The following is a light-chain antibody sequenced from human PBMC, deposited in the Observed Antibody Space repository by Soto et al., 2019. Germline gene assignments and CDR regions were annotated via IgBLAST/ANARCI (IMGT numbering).Light chain of an antibody. CDR3: QQYNSYPYT. Sequence: DLLMPQSPSTLSASVGDRVTITCRASQSISSWLAWYQQKPGKAPKLLVYDASSLESGVPSRFSGSGSGTEFTLTISSLQPDDFATYYCQQYNSYPYTFGQRTKLEIK. CDR2: DAS. V-gene: IGKV1-5*01. J-gene: IGKJ2*01. CDR1: QSISSW.